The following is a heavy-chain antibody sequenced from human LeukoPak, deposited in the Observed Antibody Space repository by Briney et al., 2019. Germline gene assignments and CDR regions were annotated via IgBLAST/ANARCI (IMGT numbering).Heavy chain of an antibody. V-gene: IGHV4-39*01. CDR1: GGSISSSSYY. CDR3: ARMVVATIPHFDY. D-gene: IGHD5-12*01. J-gene: IGHJ4*02. Sequence: SETLSLTCTVSGGSISSSSYYWGWIRQPPGKGLEWIGSIYYSGSTYYNPSLKSRVTISVDTSKNQFSLKLSSVTAADTAVYYCARMVVATIPHFDYWSQGTLVTVSS. CDR2: IYYSGST.